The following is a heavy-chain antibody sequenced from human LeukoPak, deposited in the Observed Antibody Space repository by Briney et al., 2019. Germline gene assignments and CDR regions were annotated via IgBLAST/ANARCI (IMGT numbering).Heavy chain of an antibody. CDR3: VADGECSYGCPGS. CDR1: RSFW. D-gene: IGHD5-18*01. Sequence: GGSLRLSCAARSFWIHCVRQTSGRELLWVSQIYGDMTTTKYTDSVKGRFTISPDTDKNTVYLQMKSLRAADTVVYFCVADGECSYGCPGSWGQGTLVTVSS. J-gene: IGHJ5*02. CDR2: IYGDMTTT. V-gene: IGHV3-74*01.